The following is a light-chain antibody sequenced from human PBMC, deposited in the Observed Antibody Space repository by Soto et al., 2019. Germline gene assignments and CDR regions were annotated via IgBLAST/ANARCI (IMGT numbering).Light chain of an antibody. Sequence: EIVLTQSPATLSLSPGERATLSCRASQSVSTYLAWYQQKAGQAPRLLIYDASNRATGIPARFSGSGSGTDFTLTISSLEPEDFAVYYCQQRSSWLYTFGQGTKVDIK. CDR1: QSVSTY. CDR3: QQRSSWLYT. J-gene: IGKJ2*01. V-gene: IGKV3-11*01. CDR2: DAS.